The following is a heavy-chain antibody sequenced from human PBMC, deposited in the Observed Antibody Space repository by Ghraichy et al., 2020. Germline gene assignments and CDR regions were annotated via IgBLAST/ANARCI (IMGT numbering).Heavy chain of an antibody. CDR2: ISSSSSYI. J-gene: IGHJ5*02. CDR3: ARAPEYSSGWYNWFDP. V-gene: IGHV3-21*01. CDR1: GFTFSSYS. Sequence: GESLNISCAASGFTFSSYSMNWVRQAPGKGLEWVSSISSSSSYIYYADSVKGRFTISRDNAKNSLYLQMNSLRAEDTAVYYCARAPEYSSGWYNWFDPWGQGTLVTVSS. D-gene: IGHD6-19*01.